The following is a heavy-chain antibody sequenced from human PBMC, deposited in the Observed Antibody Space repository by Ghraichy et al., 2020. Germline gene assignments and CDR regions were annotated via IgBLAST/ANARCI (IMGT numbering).Heavy chain of an antibody. J-gene: IGHJ4*02. CDR3: ARARSGYYSDMDY. D-gene: IGHD3-22*01. CDR1: GFDFDAHG. CDR2: IGGSADAF. Sequence: GGSLRLTCAASGFDFDAHGMSWVRQRPGKGLEWVSGIGGSADAFDYAVSVKGRFIISRDNAKKSLYLQMNSLRVEDTAFYYCARARSGYYSDMDYWGPGTLVTVSP. V-gene: IGHV3-20*04.